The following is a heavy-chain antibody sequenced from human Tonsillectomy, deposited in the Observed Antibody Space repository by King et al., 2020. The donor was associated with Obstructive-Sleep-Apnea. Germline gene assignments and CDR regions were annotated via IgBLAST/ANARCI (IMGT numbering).Heavy chain of an antibody. V-gene: IGHV3-21*01. Sequence: VQLVESGGGLVKPGGSLRLSCAASGFTFSSYSMNWVRQAPGKGLEWVSSISSSSSYIYYADSVKGRFTISRDNAKNSLYLQMNSLRAEDTAVYYCARDAYSSGWFDYWGQGTLVTVSS. CDR2: ISSSSSYI. CDR3: ARDAYSSGWFDY. CDR1: GFTFSSYS. D-gene: IGHD6-19*01. J-gene: IGHJ4*02.